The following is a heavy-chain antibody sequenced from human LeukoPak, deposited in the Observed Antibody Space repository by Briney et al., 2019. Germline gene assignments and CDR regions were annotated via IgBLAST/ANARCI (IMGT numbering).Heavy chain of an antibody. CDR2: ISGSGGST. D-gene: IGHD1-1*01. CDR3: ATRPQDTWNERQTKLPCDL. Sequence: GGSLRLSCAASGFTFSSYAMSWVRQAPGKGLEWVSSISGSGGSTYYADSVKGRFTISRDNSKNTLYLQMNSLRAEDTAVYYCATRPQDTWNERQTKLPCDLWGQGTLDSVSS. J-gene: IGHJ4*02. CDR1: GFTFSSYA. V-gene: IGHV3-23*01.